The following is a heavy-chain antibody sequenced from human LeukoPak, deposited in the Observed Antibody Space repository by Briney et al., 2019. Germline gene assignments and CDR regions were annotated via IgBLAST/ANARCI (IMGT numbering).Heavy chain of an antibody. V-gene: IGHV1-8*01. Sequence: ASVKVSCKASGYTFTSYDINWVRQATGQGLEWMGWMNPNSGNTGYAQKFQCRVTMTRNTSINTAYMELSSLRSEDTAIYYCARGVGIVSTISKKHFDDWGQGTLVTVSS. D-gene: IGHD5/OR15-5a*01. CDR1: GYTFTSYD. J-gene: IGHJ4*02. CDR3: ARGVGIVSTISKKHFDD. CDR2: MNPNSGNT.